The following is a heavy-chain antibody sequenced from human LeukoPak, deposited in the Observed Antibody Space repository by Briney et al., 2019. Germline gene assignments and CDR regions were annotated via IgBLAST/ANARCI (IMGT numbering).Heavy chain of an antibody. CDR2: IWYDGSNK. Sequence: GGSLRLSCAASGSTLSSYGMHWVRQAPGKGLEGVAVIWYDGSNKYYADSVKGRFTISRDNSKNTLYLQMNSLRAEDTAVYYCARGPVYYGSGSSHGFDIWGQGTMVTVSS. J-gene: IGHJ3*02. CDR1: GSTLSSYG. V-gene: IGHV3-33*01. CDR3: ARGPVYYGSGSSHGFDI. D-gene: IGHD3-10*01.